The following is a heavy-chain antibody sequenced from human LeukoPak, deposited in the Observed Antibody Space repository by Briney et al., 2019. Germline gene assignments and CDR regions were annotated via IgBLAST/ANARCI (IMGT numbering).Heavy chain of an antibody. CDR1: GFTFSDAW. CDR2: IKTKTDGGTT. V-gene: IGHV3-15*01. Sequence: PGGSLRLSCAASGFTFSDAWMSWVRQAPGKGLEWVGLIKTKTDGGTTDYAAPVKGRFTISRDDSQNTLFLQLNRLKTEDTAVYYCIAGGEQLDHWGQGTLVTVSS. CDR3: IAGGEQLDH. J-gene: IGHJ4*02. D-gene: IGHD6-13*01.